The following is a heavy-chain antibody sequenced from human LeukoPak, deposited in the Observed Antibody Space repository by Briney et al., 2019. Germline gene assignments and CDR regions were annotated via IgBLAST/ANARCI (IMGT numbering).Heavy chain of an antibody. CDR3: ARLPGSDHYFDY. D-gene: IGHD1-14*01. V-gene: IGHV3-7*01. Sequence: GGSLRLSCAASGLTFSSYWMTWVRQAPGMGPECVANINQDGSEKNYVDSVRGRFTISRDNARNSLYLQLNSLRAEDTAVYYCARLPGSDHYFDYWGQGTLVTVSS. J-gene: IGHJ4*02. CDR2: INQDGSEK. CDR1: GLTFSSYW.